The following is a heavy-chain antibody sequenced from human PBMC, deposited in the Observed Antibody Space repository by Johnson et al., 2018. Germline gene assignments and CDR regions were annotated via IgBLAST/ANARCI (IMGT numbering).Heavy chain of an antibody. CDR1: GFTFSNYG. CDR3: AKGSDYNCDFEKCYSFMDV. Sequence: QVQLVESGGGVVKHGRSLRVSCAASGFTFSNYGMHWVRQAAGKGLEWLAFISYDGSNKDYADSVKGRFTISRDKTKNKLYLQMNSLRAEDTAVYFCAKGSDYNCDFEKCYSFMDVWGTGTTVIVSS. D-gene: IGHD1-1*01. CDR2: ISYDGSNK. V-gene: IGHV3-30*18. J-gene: IGHJ6*03.